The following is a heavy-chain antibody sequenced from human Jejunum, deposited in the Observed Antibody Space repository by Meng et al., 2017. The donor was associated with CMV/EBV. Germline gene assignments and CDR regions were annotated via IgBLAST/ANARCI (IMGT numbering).Heavy chain of an antibody. CDR1: GFTFSSYW. D-gene: IGHD1-14*01. V-gene: IGHV3-74*01. Sequence: LFWAASGFTFSSYWMHWVRQAPEKGLLWVSRISTDGNSATYADSVKGRFTISRDNAKNTLYLQMSNLRAEDTAVYYCAAGFNRADYWGQGTLVTVSS. J-gene: IGHJ4*02. CDR2: ISTDGNSA. CDR3: AAGFNRADY.